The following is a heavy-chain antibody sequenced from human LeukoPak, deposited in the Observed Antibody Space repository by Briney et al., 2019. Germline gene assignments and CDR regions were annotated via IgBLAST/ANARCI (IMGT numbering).Heavy chain of an antibody. Sequence: SETLSLTCTVSGGSISSGGYYWSWIRQHPGKGLEWIGYIYYSGSTYYNPSLKSRVTISVDTSKNQFSLKLSSVTAADTAVYYCARLLGYCSSTSCPNWYFDLWGRGTLVTVSP. D-gene: IGHD2-2*01. V-gene: IGHV4-31*03. CDR1: GGSISSGGYY. CDR2: IYYSGST. CDR3: ARLLGYCSSTSCPNWYFDL. J-gene: IGHJ2*01.